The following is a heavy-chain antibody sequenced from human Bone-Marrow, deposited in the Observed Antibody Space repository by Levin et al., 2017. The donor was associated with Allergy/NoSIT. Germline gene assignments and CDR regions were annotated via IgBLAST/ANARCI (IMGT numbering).Heavy chain of an antibody. D-gene: IGHD3-10*01. CDR1: GFTFSSYA. V-gene: IGHV3-30-3*01. J-gene: IGHJ3*02. CDR2: ISSDGSNK. CDR3: ARDPARGGGMGAGDI. Sequence: GGSLRLSCAASGFTFSSYAMHWVRQAPGKGLEWVAFISSDGSNKYYADSVKGRFTISRDNSKNSLYLQMNSLRAEDTAVYYCARDPARGGGMGAGDIWGQGTMVTVSA.